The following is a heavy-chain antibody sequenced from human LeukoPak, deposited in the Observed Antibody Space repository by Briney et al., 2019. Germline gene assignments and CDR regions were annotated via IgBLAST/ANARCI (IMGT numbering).Heavy chain of an antibody. D-gene: IGHD3-16*01. Sequence: GGSLRLSCAASGLTFSSYELYWVRQAPGKGLEWISYIRSSSSTIKYADSVRGRFTISRADARESLFLQMNSLRAEDTAIYYCGASRQYVGAFDIWGQGTLVTLFS. CDR2: IRSSSSTI. V-gene: IGHV3-48*03. CDR1: GLTFSSYE. J-gene: IGHJ3*02. CDR3: GASRQYVGAFDI.